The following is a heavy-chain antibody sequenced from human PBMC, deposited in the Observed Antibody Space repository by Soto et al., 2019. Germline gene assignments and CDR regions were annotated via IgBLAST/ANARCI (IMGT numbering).Heavy chain of an antibody. CDR1: GFIFSNAW. D-gene: IGHD1-1*01. J-gene: IGHJ4*02. V-gene: IGHV3-15*07. Sequence: EVQLVESGGGLVKPGGPLRLSCAGSGFIFSNAWMNWVRQAPGKGLEWVGRIKSKVNGETLDYAAPVKGRFTISRDDSKKTVYLQMNSLKTEDTAVYYCSTGGYFLDYWGQGTLVTVSS. CDR2: IKSKVNGETL. CDR3: STGGYFLDY.